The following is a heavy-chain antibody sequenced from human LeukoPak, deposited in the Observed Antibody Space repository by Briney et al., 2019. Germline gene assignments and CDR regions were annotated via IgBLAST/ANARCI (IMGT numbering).Heavy chain of an antibody. Sequence: PGRSLRLSCTTSGFTFGDYVMCWVRQAPGKGLEWVGFIRTELYGGTTEYAASVKGRFSISRDDSRGLAYLQMNSLKTEDTAVHYCTTYPAGGPFWALDYWGQGTLVTVSS. CDR3: TTYPAGGPFWALDY. D-gene: IGHD3-16*01. J-gene: IGHJ4*02. CDR1: GFTFGDYV. CDR2: IRTELYGGTT. V-gene: IGHV3-49*04.